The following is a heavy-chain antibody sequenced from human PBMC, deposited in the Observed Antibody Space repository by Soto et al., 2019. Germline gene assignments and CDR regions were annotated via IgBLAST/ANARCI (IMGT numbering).Heavy chain of an antibody. CDR2: ISYDGSNK. J-gene: IGHJ4*02. CDR1: GFTSSSYG. V-gene: IGHV3-30*03. D-gene: IGHD2-2*01. CDR3: TTDHDVVVPAVP. Sequence: GGSRRLSCAASGFTSSSYGMHWVRQAPGKGLEWVAVISYDGSNKYYADSVKGRFTISRDNSKNTLYLQMNSLKTEDTAVYYCTTDHDVVVPAVPRGQGTLVTVSS.